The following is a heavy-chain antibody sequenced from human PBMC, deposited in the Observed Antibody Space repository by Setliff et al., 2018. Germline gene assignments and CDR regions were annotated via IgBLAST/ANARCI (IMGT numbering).Heavy chain of an antibody. V-gene: IGHV3-48*04. D-gene: IGHD3-10*01. CDR2: ISSSGSTI. J-gene: IGHJ5*02. CDR3: ARDPFGNPVFDP. Sequence: GGSLRLSCAAPGFTFSSYGMHWVRQAPGKGLEWVSYISSSGSTIYYADSVKGRFTISRDNAKNSLYLQMNSLRAEDTAVYYCARDPFGNPVFDPWGQGTLVTVSS. CDR1: GFTFSSYG.